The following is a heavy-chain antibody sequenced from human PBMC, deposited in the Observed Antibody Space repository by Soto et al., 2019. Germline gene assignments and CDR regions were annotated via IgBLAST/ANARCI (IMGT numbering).Heavy chain of an antibody. CDR2: ISANSGIT. J-gene: IGHJ5*02. CDR3: ARGPTRSYNYFDP. Sequence: VPEVKKPGASVKVSCKASGYLFTNYGITWVRRAPGQGLEWMGWISANSGITYNAERLQGRVTMTTDTSTSTAYLELRNLGSDDTAIYYCARGPTRSYNYFDPWGQGTLVTVSS. CDR1: GYLFTNYG. V-gene: IGHV1-18*01.